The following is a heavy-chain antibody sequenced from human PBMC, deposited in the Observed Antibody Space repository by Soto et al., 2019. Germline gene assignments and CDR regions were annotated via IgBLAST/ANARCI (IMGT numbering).Heavy chain of an antibody. CDR2: LYYSGST. CDR1: GGSISSNY. D-gene: IGHD4-4*01. CDR3: ARGTDDYTGWYFDF. Sequence: SETLSLTCTVSGGSISSNYWSWIRQPPGMGLEWIGYLYYSGSTNYNPSLQSRVTISLDTSKNQFSLELTSVTTADTAVYYCARGTDDYTGWYFDFWGRGTLVTVSS. V-gene: IGHV4-59*01. J-gene: IGHJ2*01.